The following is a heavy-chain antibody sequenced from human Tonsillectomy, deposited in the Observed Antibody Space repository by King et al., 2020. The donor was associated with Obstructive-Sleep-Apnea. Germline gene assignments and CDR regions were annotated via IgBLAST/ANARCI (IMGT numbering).Heavy chain of an antibody. D-gene: IGHD6-13*01. Sequence: VQLVESGGGLVQPGGSLRLSCAASGFTFRSYSMNWVRQAPGKGLEGVSYISTRSNAIYYADSVKGSFIIARDNAENSLYRQMNSVRAEDTAVYWCARDRQQPVPGYYYYGLDVWGQGTTVTAPS. CDR1: GFTFRSYS. J-gene: IGHJ6*02. CDR2: ISTRSNAI. V-gene: IGHV3-48*04. CDR3: ARDRQQPVPGYYYYGLDV.